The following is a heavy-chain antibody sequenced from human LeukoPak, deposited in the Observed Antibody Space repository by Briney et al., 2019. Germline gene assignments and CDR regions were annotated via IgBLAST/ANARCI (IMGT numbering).Heavy chain of an antibody. J-gene: IGHJ4*02. CDR3: ATGSLVVIDY. CDR2: ISDSGST. V-gene: IGHV4-59*01. D-gene: IGHD3-22*01. Sequence: SETLSLTCTVSGGSIRSYYWSWIRQPPGKRLEWIGYISDSGSTNYNPSLKSRVTVSVDTPKTQFSLKLSSVTAADTAVYYCATGSLVVIDYWGQGTLVTVSS. CDR1: GGSIRSYY.